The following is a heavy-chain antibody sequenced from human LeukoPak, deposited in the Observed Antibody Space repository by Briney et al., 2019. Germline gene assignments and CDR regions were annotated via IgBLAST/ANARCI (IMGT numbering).Heavy chain of an antibody. CDR3: AREILRFDI. J-gene: IGHJ3*02. CDR1: GYIFNSQG. CDR2: INTDSGKA. V-gene: IGHV7-4-1*02. Sequence: ASVKVSCKASGYIFNSQGMNWVRQAPGQGLEWMGWINTDSGKATYAQGFTGRFVFSLDSSVSTVYLQISDLMPEDTARYYCAREILRFDIWGQGTTVTVSS.